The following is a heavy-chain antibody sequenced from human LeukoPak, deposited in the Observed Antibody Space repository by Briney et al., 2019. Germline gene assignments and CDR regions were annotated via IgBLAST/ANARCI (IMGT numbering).Heavy chain of an antibody. Sequence: GGSLRLSCAASGFTFTNAWMTWVRQAPGKGLEWVGRIKSKTDGGTTDYAAPVKGRFTISKDDSKNTLHLQMNSLKTEDIAVYYCATDKNYYDRSGYYYERYWGQGTLVTVSS. CDR1: GFTFTNAW. V-gene: IGHV3-15*01. CDR3: ATDKNYYDRSGYYYERY. CDR2: IKSKTDGGTT. D-gene: IGHD3-22*01. J-gene: IGHJ4*02.